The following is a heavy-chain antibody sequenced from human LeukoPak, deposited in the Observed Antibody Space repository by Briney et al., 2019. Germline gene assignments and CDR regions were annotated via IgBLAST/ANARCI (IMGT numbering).Heavy chain of an antibody. V-gene: IGHV3-66*01. Sequence: GGSLRLSCAASGFTVSSNYMSWVRQAPGKGLEWVLVIYSGGSTYYADSVKGRFTISRDNSKNTLYLQMNSLRAEDTAVYYCARDQRGYYDYWGQGTLVTVSS. CDR1: GFTVSSNY. CDR2: IYSGGST. J-gene: IGHJ4*02. CDR3: ARDQRGYYDY.